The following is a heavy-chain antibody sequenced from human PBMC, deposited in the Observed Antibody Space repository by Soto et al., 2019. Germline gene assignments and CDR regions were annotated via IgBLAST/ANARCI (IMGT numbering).Heavy chain of an antibody. D-gene: IGHD2-2*01. CDR2: IYPGDSDT. J-gene: IGHJ3*02. CDR1: GYSFTSYW. CDR3: ARPQGYCSSTSCYKDAFDI. Sequence: GESLKISCKGSGYSFTSYWIGWVRQMPGKGLEWMGIIYPGDSDTRYSPSFQGQVTISADKSISTAYLQWSSLKASDTAMYYYARPQGYCSSTSCYKDAFDIWGQGTMVTVSS. V-gene: IGHV5-51*01.